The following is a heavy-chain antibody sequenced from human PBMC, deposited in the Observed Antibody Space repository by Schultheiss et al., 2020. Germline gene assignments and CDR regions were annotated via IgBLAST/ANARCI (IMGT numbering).Heavy chain of an antibody. Sequence: SETLSLTCTVSGGSVSSGSYYWSWIRQPAGKGLEWIGYIYYSGSTNYNPSLKSRVTISVDTSKNQFSLKLSSVTAADTAVYYCARHRNRVGGPRSAMDVWGQGTTVTVSS. CDR1: GGSVSSGSYY. CDR3: ARHRNRVGGPRSAMDV. D-gene: IGHD1-26*01. V-gene: IGHV4-61*10. J-gene: IGHJ6*02. CDR2: IYYSGST.